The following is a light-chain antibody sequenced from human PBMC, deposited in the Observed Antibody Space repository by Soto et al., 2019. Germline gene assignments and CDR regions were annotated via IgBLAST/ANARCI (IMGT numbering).Light chain of an antibody. CDR2: EVS. Sequence: QSVLTQPASVSGSPGQSITISCTGTSSDVGGYNYVSWYQQHPGKAPKLLIYEVSNRPSGVSHRFSGSKSGNTASLTISGLQAEDEADYYCSSYTSSSTLPYVFGTGTKVTVL. J-gene: IGLJ1*01. CDR3: SSYTSSSTLPYV. V-gene: IGLV2-14*01. CDR1: SSDVGGYNY.